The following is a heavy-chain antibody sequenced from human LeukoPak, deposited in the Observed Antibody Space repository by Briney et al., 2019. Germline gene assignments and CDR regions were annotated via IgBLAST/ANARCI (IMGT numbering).Heavy chain of an antibody. J-gene: IGHJ6*03. CDR3: ARGLGATRGYYYYYYMDV. Sequence: SETLSLICTVSGGSISSYYWSWIRQPPGKGLEWIGYIYYSGSTNYNPSLKSRVTISVDTSKNQFSLKLSSVTAADTAVYYCARGLGATRGYYYYYYMDVWGKGTTVTVSS. D-gene: IGHD1-26*01. CDR1: GGSISSYY. CDR2: IYYSGST. V-gene: IGHV4-59*01.